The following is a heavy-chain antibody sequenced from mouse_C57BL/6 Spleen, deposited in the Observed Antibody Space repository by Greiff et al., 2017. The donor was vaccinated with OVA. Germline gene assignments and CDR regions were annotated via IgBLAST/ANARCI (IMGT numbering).Heavy chain of an antibody. J-gene: IGHJ4*01. CDR3: ARSNYDYGSYYAMDY. V-gene: IGHV1-7*01. CDR1: GYTFTSYW. D-gene: IGHD2-4*01. Sequence: QVHVKQSGAELAKPGASVKLSCKASGYTFTSYWMHWVKQRPGQGLEWIGYINPSSGYTKYNQKFKDKATLTADKSSSTAYMQLSSLTYEDSAVYYCARSNYDYGSYYAMDYWGQGTSVTVSS. CDR2: INPSSGYT.